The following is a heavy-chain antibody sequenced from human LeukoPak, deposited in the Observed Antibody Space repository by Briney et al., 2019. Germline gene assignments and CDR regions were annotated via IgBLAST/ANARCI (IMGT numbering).Heavy chain of an antibody. CDR2: MYLSGTT. CDR3: AGLVGRYSSGLYYYYFDY. J-gene: IGHJ4*02. CDR1: GDSINSLDL. D-gene: IGHD3-22*01. Sequence: SGTLSLTCTVSGDSINSLDLWSWVRQPPGKGLEWIGEMYLSGTTHSNPSVKSRVTISIDKSKNQFFLNLSTVTAADTAVYYCAGLVGRYSSGLYYYYFDYWGQGTLVTVSS. V-gene: IGHV4-4*02.